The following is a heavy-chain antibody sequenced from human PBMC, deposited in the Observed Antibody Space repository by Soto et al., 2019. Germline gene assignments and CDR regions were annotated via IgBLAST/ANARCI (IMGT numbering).Heavy chain of an antibody. CDR3: ARKAVSTDLQEGFDS. CDR2: IDPSDSYT. V-gene: IGHV5-10-1*01. Sequence: PGESLKISCKGSGYSFTSYWISWVRQMPGKGLEWMGRIDPSDSYTNYSPSFQGHVTISADKSISTAYLQWSSLKASDTAMYYCARKAVSTDLQEGFDSWGQGTLVTVSS. D-gene: IGHD4-4*01. J-gene: IGHJ5*01. CDR1: GYSFTSYW.